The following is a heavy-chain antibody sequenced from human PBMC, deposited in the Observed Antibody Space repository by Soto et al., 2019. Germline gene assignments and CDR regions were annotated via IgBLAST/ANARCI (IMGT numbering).Heavy chain of an antibody. D-gene: IGHD3-10*01. J-gene: IGHJ4*01. CDR3: ATSHGSGYRAFDF. CDR1: VYTLSIYL. CDR2: VNPILSMS. V-gene: IGHV1-69*02. Sequence: SSVNLSCKGYVYTLSIYLSGCLLNTPGLGLEWMGRVNPILSMSNYAQRFQGRLTMTADKSTSTAYMELSGLRSEDTAMFYCATSHGSGYRAFDFRGQGPLLSLYS.